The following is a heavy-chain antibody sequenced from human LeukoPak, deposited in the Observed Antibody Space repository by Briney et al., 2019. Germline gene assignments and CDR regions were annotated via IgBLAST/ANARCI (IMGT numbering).Heavy chain of an antibody. CDR1: GYTFTGYY. D-gene: IGHD4-11*01. CDR3: ARDDYSNYGGSRY. CDR2: INPNSGGT. Sequence: ASLRFSCKASGYTFTGYYMHWVRQAPGQGLEWMGWINPNSGGTNYAQKFQGRVTMTRDTSISTAYMELSRLRSDDTAVYYCARDDYSNYGGSRYWGQGTLVTVSS. V-gene: IGHV1-2*02. J-gene: IGHJ4*02.